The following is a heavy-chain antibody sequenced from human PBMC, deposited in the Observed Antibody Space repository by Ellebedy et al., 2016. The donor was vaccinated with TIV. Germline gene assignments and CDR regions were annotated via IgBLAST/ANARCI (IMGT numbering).Heavy chain of an antibody. J-gene: IGHJ4*02. D-gene: IGHD4-11*01. CDR2: ISYDGSNK. CDR3: AREEGDYNHGDY. V-gene: IGHV3-30-3*01. CDR1: GFTFSSYA. Sequence: PGGSLRLSCAASGFTFSSYAMHWVRQAPGKGLEWVAVISYDGSNKYYADSVKGRFTISRDNSKNTRYLQMNSLRAEDTAVYYCAREEGDYNHGDYWGQGTLVTVSS.